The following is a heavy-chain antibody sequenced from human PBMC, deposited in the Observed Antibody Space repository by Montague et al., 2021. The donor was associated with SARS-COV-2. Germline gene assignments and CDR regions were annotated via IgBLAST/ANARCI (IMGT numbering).Heavy chain of an antibody. Sequence: SLKSRVTISVDTSKNQFSLKLSSVTAADTAVYYCARAYSGYVDYWGQGTLVTVSS. J-gene: IGHJ4*02. CDR3: ARAYSGYVDY. D-gene: IGHD1-26*01. V-gene: IGHV4-30-2*05.